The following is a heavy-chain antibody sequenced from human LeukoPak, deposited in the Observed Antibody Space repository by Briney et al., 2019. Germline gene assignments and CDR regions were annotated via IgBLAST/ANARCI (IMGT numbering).Heavy chain of an antibody. D-gene: IGHD3-22*01. CDR1: GFTFSSYS. CDR2: IRYDGSNK. Sequence: PGGSLRLSCAASGFTFSSYSMTWVRQAPGKGLEWVAFIRYDGSNKYYADSVKGRFTISRDNSKNTLYLQMNSLRAEDTAVHYCAKDRYYYDSSGYYHFDYWGQGTLVTVSS. CDR3: AKDRYYYDSSGYYHFDY. V-gene: IGHV3-30*02. J-gene: IGHJ4*02.